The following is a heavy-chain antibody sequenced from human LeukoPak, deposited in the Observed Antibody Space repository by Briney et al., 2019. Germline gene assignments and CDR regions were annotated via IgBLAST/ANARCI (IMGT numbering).Heavy chain of an antibody. D-gene: IGHD1-20*01. Sequence: GGSLRLSCAASGFTFSSYAMHWVRQAPGKGLEWVAVISYDGSNKYYADSVKGRFTISRDNSKNTLYLQMNSLRAEDTAVYYCARDAIAVTGTTGALFDYWAREPWSPSPQ. V-gene: IGHV3-30*04. CDR2: ISYDGSNK. CDR1: GFTFSSYA. CDR3: ARDAIAVTGTTGALFDY. J-gene: IGHJ4*02.